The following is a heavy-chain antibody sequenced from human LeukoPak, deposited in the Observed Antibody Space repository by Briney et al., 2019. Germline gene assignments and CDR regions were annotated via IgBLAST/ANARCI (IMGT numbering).Heavy chain of an antibody. Sequence: GGSLRLSCAASGLTFSSYAMSWVRQAPGKGLEWVSSISGSSYSILYAASVKGRFTISRDNAENSLYLQMSSLRAEDTAVYYCARSSSGDAFDIWGQGTMVTVSS. D-gene: IGHD3-3*01. CDR2: ISGSSYSI. CDR3: ARSSSGDAFDI. CDR1: GLTFSSYA. J-gene: IGHJ3*02. V-gene: IGHV3-21*01.